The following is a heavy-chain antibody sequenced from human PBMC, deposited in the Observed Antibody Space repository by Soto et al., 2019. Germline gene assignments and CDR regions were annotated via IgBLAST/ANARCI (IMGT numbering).Heavy chain of an antibody. V-gene: IGHV1-58*01. CDR3: AAPTSTTVTTD. D-gene: IGHD4-17*01. J-gene: IGHJ4*02. Sequence: QMQLVQSGPEVKKPGTSVKVSCKASGFTFTSSAVQWVRQARGQRLEWIGWIVVGSGNTNYAQKFQERVTITRDMSTSTAYMELSSLRSEDTAVYYCAAPTSTTVTTDWGQGTLVTVSS. CDR1: GFTFTSSA. CDR2: IVVGSGNT.